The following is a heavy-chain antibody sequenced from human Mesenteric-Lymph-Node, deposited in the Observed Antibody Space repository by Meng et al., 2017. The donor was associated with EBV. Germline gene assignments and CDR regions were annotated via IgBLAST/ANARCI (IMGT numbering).Heavy chain of an antibody. CDR2: IYHNGNT. V-gene: IGHV4-4*02. CDR1: SGSISSSNW. D-gene: IGHD3-22*01. Sequence: QVQLQESGPGLVKPSGTLSLTCAVSSGSISSSNWWSWVRQPPGKGLEWIGEIYHNGNTNYNPSLKRRVTISVDKSKNQFSLKLNSVTAADTAVYYCARADSSGPWHFDYWGQGTLVTVSS. J-gene: IGHJ4*02. CDR3: ARADSSGPWHFDY.